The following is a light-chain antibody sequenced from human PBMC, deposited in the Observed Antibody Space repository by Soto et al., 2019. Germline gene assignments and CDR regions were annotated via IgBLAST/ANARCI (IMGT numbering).Light chain of an antibody. CDR2: AAS. CDR1: QGISNY. J-gene: IGKJ4*01. Sequence: DIQMTQSPSSLSASVGDRVTITCRASQGISNYLAWYQQKPGKVPKLLIYAASTLQSGVPSRFSGSGSGTDFTLTISSLQPEDVXTYXXXKYNSAPSLTFGGGTKVEIK. CDR3: XKYNSAPSLT. V-gene: IGKV1-27*01.